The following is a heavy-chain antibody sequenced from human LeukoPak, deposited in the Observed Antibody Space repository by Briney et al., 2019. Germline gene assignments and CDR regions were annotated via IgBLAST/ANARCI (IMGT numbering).Heavy chain of an antibody. CDR3: ATRVNGGDSGDNWFDP. V-gene: IGHV4-34*01. CDR2: INHSGST. D-gene: IGHD4-23*01. J-gene: IGHJ5*02. Sequence: PSETLSLTCAVYGGPFSGYYWSWIRQPPGKGLEWIGEINHSGSTNYNPSLKSRVTISVDTSKNQFSLKLSSVTAVDTAVYYCATRVNGGDSGDNWFDPWGQGTLVTVSS. CDR1: GGPFSGYY.